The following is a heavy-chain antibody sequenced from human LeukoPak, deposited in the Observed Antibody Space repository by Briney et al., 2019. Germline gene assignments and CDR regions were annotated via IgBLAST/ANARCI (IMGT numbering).Heavy chain of an antibody. CDR1: GFTVSSYY. D-gene: IGHD6-13*01. J-gene: IGHJ4*02. CDR2: ISSGGSA. Sequence: GGSLRLSCAASGFTVSSYYMSWVRQAPGKGLEWVSVISSGGSAYYADSVKGRFTISRDNSKNTLYLQMNSLRAEDTAVYYCARTVAAAGGFDYWGQGTLVTVPS. CDR3: ARTVAAAGGFDY. V-gene: IGHV3-66*01.